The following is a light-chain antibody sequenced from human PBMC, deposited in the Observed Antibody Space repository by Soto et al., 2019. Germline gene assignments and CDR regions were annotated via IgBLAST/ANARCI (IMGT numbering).Light chain of an antibody. CDR1: QSISSW. V-gene: IGKV1-5*03. CDR2: KAS. J-gene: IGKJ3*01. Sequence: DIQMTQSPSTLSASVGDRVTITCRASQSISSWLAWYQQKPGKAPKLLIYKASSLESGVPSRFSGSGSVTEFTLTIRSLQPDDFATYYCQQYNSYLFTFGPGTKVDIK. CDR3: QQYNSYLFT.